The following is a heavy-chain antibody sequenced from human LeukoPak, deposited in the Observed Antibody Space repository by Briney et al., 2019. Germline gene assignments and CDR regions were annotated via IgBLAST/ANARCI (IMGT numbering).Heavy chain of an antibody. J-gene: IGHJ4*02. D-gene: IGHD3-10*01. Sequence: ASVKVSCKASGYTFTGYYMHWERQAPGQGLEWVGWINPNSGGTNYAQKFQGWVTMTRDTSNSTAYMELSRLRSDDTAVYYCAREEGIYGSGSYCLDYWGQGTLVTVSS. CDR1: GYTFTGYY. CDR2: INPNSGGT. CDR3: AREEGIYGSGSYCLDY. V-gene: IGHV1-2*04.